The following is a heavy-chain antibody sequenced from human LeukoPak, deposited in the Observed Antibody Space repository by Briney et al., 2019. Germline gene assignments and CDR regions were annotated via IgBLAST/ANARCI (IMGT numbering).Heavy chain of an antibody. D-gene: IGHD6-19*01. V-gene: IGHV3-11*01. J-gene: IGHJ1*01. CDR2: ISDSGNTI. CDR1: GFTFSSYY. Sequence: GGSLRLSCAASGFTFSSYYMTWIRQAPGKGLQWISFISDSGNTIYYADSVEGRFTISRDNAKNSLYLQMHSLRAEDTAMYYCARSTLPGRSGRTEFFQHWGQGTLVTVSS. CDR3: ARSTLPGRSGRTEFFQH.